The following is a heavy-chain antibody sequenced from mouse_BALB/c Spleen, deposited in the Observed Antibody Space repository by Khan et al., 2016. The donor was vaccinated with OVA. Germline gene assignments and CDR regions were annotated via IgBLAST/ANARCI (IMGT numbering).Heavy chain of an antibody. CDR1: GYSFTSYY. CDR2: IDPFNGGT. D-gene: IGHD3-3*01. CDR3: ARGTFDY. V-gene: IGHV1S135*01. Sequence: VQLKQSGPELMKPGASVNISCKASGYSFTSYYIHWVKQSHGKSLEWIGYIDPFNGGTDYNQEFKGKATLTVDKSSNTAYMHLSSLTSEDSAVYYCARGTFDYWGQGTLVTVSA. J-gene: IGHJ3*01.